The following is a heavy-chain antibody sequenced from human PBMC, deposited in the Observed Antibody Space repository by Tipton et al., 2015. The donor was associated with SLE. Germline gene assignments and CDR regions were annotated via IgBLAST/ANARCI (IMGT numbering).Heavy chain of an antibody. D-gene: IGHD3-10*01. Sequence: TLSLTCTVSGGSISSSSYYWGWIRQPPGKGLEWIGSIFYSGSTYYNPSLKSRVTISVDTSKNQFSLKLSSVTAADTAVYYCARGGAEGLWFRESSVAFDIWGQGTMVTVSS. J-gene: IGHJ3*02. CDR3: ARGGAEGLWFRESSVAFDI. CDR2: IFYSGST. V-gene: IGHV4-39*07. CDR1: GGSISSSSYY.